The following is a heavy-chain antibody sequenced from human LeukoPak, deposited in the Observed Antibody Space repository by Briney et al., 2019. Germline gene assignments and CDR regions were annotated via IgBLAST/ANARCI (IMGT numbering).Heavy chain of an antibody. D-gene: IGHD6-13*01. V-gene: IGHV4-34*01. CDR1: GGSFSGYY. J-gene: IGHJ4*02. Sequence: SETLSLTCAVYGGSFSGYYWSWIRQPPGKGLEWIGEINHSGSTNYNPSLKSRVTISVDTSKNQFSLKLSSVTAADTAVYYCARREQQLVKNFDYWGQGTLVTVSS. CDR2: INHSGST. CDR3: ARREQQLVKNFDY.